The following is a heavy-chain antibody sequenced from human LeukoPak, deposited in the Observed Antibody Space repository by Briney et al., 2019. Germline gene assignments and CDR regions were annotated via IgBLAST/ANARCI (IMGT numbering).Heavy chain of an antibody. CDR1: GFTFSSYG. D-gene: IGHD2-8*01. CDR2: ISYDGSNK. CDR3: AKDRFDCTNGVVYYFDY. V-gene: IGHV3-30*18. Sequence: GGSLRLSCAASGFTFSSYGKHWVRQAPGKGLEWVAVISYDGSNKYYADSVKGRFTISRDNSKNTLYLQMDSLRAEDTAVYYCAKDRFDCTNGVVYYFDYWGQGTLVTVSS. J-gene: IGHJ4*02.